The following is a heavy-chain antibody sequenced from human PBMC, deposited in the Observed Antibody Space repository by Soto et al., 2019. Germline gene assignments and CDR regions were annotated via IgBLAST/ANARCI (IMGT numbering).Heavy chain of an antibody. CDR3: ARADTSVDILTGHTIAPFDY. Sequence: PSETLSLTCAVSGGSISSGGYSWSWIRQPPGKGLEWIGYIYYSGSTYYNPSLKSRVTISVDTSKNQFSLKLSSVTAADTAVYYCARADTSVDILTGHTIAPFDYWGQGTLVTVSS. CDR2: IYYSGST. D-gene: IGHD3-9*01. CDR1: GGSISSGGYS. V-gene: IGHV4-30-2*05. J-gene: IGHJ4*02.